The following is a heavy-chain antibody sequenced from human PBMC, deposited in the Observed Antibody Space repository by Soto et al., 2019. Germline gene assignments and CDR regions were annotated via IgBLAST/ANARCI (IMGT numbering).Heavy chain of an antibody. Sequence: GGSVKVSCKASCYTFSSYGISWVRQAPGQGLEWMGWISAYNGNTNYAQKLQGRVTMTTDTSTSTAYMELRSLRSDDTAVYYCARDPIVRYYDSSGYPMGVWGQGTTVTVSS. J-gene: IGHJ6*02. CDR1: CYTFSSYG. V-gene: IGHV1-18*01. D-gene: IGHD3-22*01. CDR2: ISAYNGNT. CDR3: ARDPIVRYYDSSGYPMGV.